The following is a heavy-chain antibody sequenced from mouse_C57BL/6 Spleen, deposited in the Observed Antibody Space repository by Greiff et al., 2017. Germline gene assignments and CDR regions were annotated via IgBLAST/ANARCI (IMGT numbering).Heavy chain of an antibody. V-gene: IGHV1-72*01. J-gene: IGHJ3*01. CDR2: IDPNRGGT. D-gene: IGHD3-2*02. CDR3: ARGGQLRLWFAY. Sequence: QVQLQQPGAELVKPGASVKLSCKASGYTFTSYWMHWVKQRPGRGLEWIGRIDPNRGGTKYNEKFKSKATLTVDKPSSTAYMQLSSLTSEDSAVYYCARGGQLRLWFAYWGQGTLVTVSA. CDR1: GYTFTSYW.